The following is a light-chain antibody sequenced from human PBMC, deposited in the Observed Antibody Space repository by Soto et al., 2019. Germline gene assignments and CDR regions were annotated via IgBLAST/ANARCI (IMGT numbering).Light chain of an antibody. V-gene: IGKV3D-15*01. Sequence: EIVMTQSPATLSVSPGETATLSCRASQTLGNKLAWYQQKPGQDPRLLIYGASTRATGIPARFSGSGSGTEFTLTINSLQSEDFAIYYCQQHNAWPLTFGPGTKVDLK. J-gene: IGKJ3*01. CDR2: GAS. CDR3: QQHNAWPLT. CDR1: QTLGNK.